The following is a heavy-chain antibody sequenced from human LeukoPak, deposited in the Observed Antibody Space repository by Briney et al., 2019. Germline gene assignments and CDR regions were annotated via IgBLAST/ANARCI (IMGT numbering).Heavy chain of an antibody. CDR3: AREQPSHYMDV. CDR1: GFTFSDYY. D-gene: IGHD6-13*01. CDR2: INWNGGST. J-gene: IGHJ6*03. V-gene: IGHV3-20*04. Sequence: GGSLRLSCAASGFTFSDYYMSWIRQAPGKGLEWVSGINWNGGSTGYADSVKGRFTISRDNAKNSLYLQMNSLRAEDTALYYCAREQPSHYMDVWGKGTTVTVSS.